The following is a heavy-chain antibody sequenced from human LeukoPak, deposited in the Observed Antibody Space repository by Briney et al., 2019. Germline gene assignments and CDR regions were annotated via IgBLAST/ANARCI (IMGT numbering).Heavy chain of an antibody. CDR1: GGTFSSYA. Sequence: GASVKVSCKASGGTFSSYAISWVRQAPGQGLEWMGGIIPIFGTANYAQKFQGRVTITADESTSTAYMELSSLRSEDTAVYYCAREPIVVPAAMYFDYWGQGTLVTVSS. D-gene: IGHD2-2*01. J-gene: IGHJ4*02. V-gene: IGHV1-69*13. CDR3: AREPIVVPAAMYFDY. CDR2: IIPIFGTA.